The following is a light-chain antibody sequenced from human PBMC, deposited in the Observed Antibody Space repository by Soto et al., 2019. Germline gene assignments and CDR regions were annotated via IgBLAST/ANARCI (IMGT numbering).Light chain of an antibody. CDR1: QSVSKW. J-gene: IGKJ1*01. CDR2: EAS. Sequence: DIQMTQSPTTLSASVGDRVTITCRASQSVSKWLAWYQQKPGKAPNLLIYEASTLKSGVPSRFGGGGSETDFTLTISSLQPDDFATYYCQQYGTYPTFGQGTKVEIK. V-gene: IGKV1-5*03. CDR3: QQYGTYPT.